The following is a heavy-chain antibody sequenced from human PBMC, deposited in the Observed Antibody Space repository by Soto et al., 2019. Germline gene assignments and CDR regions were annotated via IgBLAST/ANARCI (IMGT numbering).Heavy chain of an antibody. Sequence: SETLSLTCAFYGGSFSGYYWTWIRQPPGTGLEWIGEINHSGSTNYNPSLKSRVTISVDTSKNQFSLKLTSVTAADTAVYYCARRLYYDSSGFEGGGMDVWGQGTTVTVS. CDR1: GGSFSGYY. J-gene: IGHJ6*02. V-gene: IGHV4-34*01. D-gene: IGHD3-22*01. CDR3: ARRLYYDSSGFEGGGMDV. CDR2: INHSGST.